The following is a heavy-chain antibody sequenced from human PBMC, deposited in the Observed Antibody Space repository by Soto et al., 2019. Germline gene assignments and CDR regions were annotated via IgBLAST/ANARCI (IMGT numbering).Heavy chain of an antibody. CDR3: ARELLGYCSSTSCYSHYYGMDV. CDR1: GDTFTSYY. J-gene: IGHJ6*02. Sequence: ASVKVSCKACGDTFTSYYMHWVRQAPEQGLEWMGIINPSGGSTSYAQKFQGRVTMTRDTSTSTVYMELSSLRSEDTAVYYCARELLGYCSSTSCYSHYYGMDVWGQGTTLTVSS. CDR2: INPSGGST. D-gene: IGHD2-2*02. V-gene: IGHV1-46*01.